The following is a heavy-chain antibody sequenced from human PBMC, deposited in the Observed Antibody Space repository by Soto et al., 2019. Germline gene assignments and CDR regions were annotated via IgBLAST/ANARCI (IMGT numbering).Heavy chain of an antibody. CDR1: GFTFSSFV. D-gene: IGHD6-19*01. Sequence: GGSLRLSCAASGFTFSSFVMHWVRQPQGKGLEWVGLISNDGSRRYYADSVKGRLAISRDNSKNTLYLQIYSLRTEDTAVYYCAKALRQWLAPYYFDYWGQGNLVTVSS. J-gene: IGHJ4*02. CDR2: ISNDGSRR. CDR3: AKALRQWLAPYYFDY. V-gene: IGHV3-30*18.